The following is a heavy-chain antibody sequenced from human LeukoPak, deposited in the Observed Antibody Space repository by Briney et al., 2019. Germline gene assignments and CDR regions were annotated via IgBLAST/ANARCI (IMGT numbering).Heavy chain of an antibody. J-gene: IGHJ6*02. D-gene: IGHD1-26*01. CDR3: ARSDSAPGGYYGMDV. CDR1: GGSISSSSYY. CDR2: IYYSGST. V-gene: IGHV4-39*01. Sequence: SETLSLTCTVLGGSISSSSYYWSWIRQPPGKGLEWIGSIYYSGSTYYNPSLKSRVTISVDTSKNQFSLRLSSVTAADTSIYYCARSDSAPGGYYGMDVWGQGTTVTVSS.